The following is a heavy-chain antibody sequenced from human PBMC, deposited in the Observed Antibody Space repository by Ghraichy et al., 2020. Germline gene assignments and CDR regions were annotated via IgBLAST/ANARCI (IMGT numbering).Heavy chain of an antibody. V-gene: IGHV3-23*01. J-gene: IGHJ4*02. CDR3: ANHVGGTWSFDC. Sequence: GGSLRLSCAASGFTFRNYGMSWVRQAPGEGLEWVSAISERGDNTYYADSVKGRFTISRDNSKNTLYLQMNSLRAEDTAVYYCANHVGGTWSFDCWGQGTLVTVSS. CDR1: GFTFRNYG. CDR2: ISERGDNT. D-gene: IGHD3-16*01.